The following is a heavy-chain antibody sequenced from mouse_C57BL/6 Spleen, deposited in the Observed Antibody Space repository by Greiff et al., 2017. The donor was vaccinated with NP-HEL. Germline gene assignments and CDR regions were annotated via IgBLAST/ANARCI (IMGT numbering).Heavy chain of an antibody. Sequence: VQLQQSGPELVKPGASVKISCKASGYSFTGYYMNWVKQSPEKSLEWIGEINPSTGGTTYNQKFKAKATLTVDKSSSTAYMQLKSLTSEDSAVYYCARKAITTVVPFAYWGQGTLVTVSA. V-gene: IGHV1-42*01. CDR3: ARKAITTVVPFAY. CDR1: GYSFTGYY. D-gene: IGHD1-1*01. J-gene: IGHJ3*01. CDR2: INPSTGGT.